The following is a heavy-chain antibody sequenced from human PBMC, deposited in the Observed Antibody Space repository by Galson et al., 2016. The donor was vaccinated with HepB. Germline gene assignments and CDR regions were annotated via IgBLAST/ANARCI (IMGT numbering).Heavy chain of an antibody. CDR1: GYTFTAYY. D-gene: IGHD5-12*01. CDR2: IKPSGGRT. CDR3: AREIVATHSYGMDV. J-gene: IGHJ6*02. Sequence: SVKVSCKASGYTFTAYYIHWVRQAPGQGLEWIGMIKPSGGRTSYAQKFRGRVSMTRDTSTSTVYMELSSQRSEDTAVYYCAREIVATHSYGMDVWGQGTTVTVSS. V-gene: IGHV1-46*01.